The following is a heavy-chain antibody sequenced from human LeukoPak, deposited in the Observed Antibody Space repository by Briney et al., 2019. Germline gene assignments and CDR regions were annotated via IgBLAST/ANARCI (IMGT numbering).Heavy chain of an antibody. CDR3: ARHDASSWYSD. CDR1: GYSFTDSW. D-gene: IGHD6-13*01. V-gene: IGHV5-51*01. J-gene: IGHJ4*02. CDR2: IYPGDSDT. Sequence: GESLKISCKGSGYSFTDSWIGWVRQMPGKGLEWMGIIYPGDSDTRYSPSFQGQVTISVDTSISTAYLQWSSLKASDTAMFYCARHDASSWYSDWGQGTLVTVSS.